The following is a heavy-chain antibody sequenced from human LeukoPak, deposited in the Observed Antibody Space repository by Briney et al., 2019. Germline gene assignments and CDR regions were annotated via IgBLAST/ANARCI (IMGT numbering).Heavy chain of an antibody. Sequence: ASVKVSCKASGYAFTGYYIYWVRQAPGQGLEWMGWINPNSGGTNYAQTLQGRVTMTRDTSISTAYMELSSLRSYDTAVYYCAREGHTSGFSDSWGQGTLVTVSS. CDR1: GYAFTGYY. V-gene: IGHV1-2*02. D-gene: IGHD3-22*01. CDR2: INPNSGGT. J-gene: IGHJ4*02. CDR3: AREGHTSGFSDS.